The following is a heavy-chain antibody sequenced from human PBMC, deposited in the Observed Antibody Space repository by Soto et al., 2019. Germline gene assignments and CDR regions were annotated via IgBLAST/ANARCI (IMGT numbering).Heavy chain of an antibody. CDR2: IYYSGST. V-gene: IGHV4-59*08. J-gene: IGHJ4*02. Sequence: SETLSLTCTVSGGSISSYYWSWIRQPPGKGLEWIGYIYYSGSTNYNPSLKSRVTISVDTSKNQFSLKLSSVTAADTAVYYCGRTITIFGVDFGYYFDYWGQGTLVTVSS. D-gene: IGHD3-3*01. CDR3: GRTITIFGVDFGYYFDY. CDR1: GGSISSYY.